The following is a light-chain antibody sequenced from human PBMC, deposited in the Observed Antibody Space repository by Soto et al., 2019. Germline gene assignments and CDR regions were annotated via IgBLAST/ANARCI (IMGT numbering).Light chain of an antibody. CDR3: QHYQSYSEA. Sequence: AIRMTQSPSSFSSSTGDRVTITCRASQGISSYLALYHQKPGKAPKLLIYAASTLQSGVPSRFSGIGSGTDFTRTISCLQSEDFATYYCQHYQSYSEAFGQGTKVDIK. J-gene: IGKJ1*01. CDR2: AAS. CDR1: QGISSY. V-gene: IGKV1-8*01.